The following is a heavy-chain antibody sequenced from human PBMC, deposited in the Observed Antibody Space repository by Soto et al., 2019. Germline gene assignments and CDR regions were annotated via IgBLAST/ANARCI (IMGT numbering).Heavy chain of an antibody. D-gene: IGHD1-26*01. V-gene: IGHV3-30-3*01. CDR1: GFTFSSYA. CDR3: LRSGSYYHDY. CDR2: ISYDGGNK. J-gene: IGHJ4*02. Sequence: GGSLRLSCAASGFTFSSYAMHWVRQAPGKGLEWVAVISYDGGNKYYADSVKGRFTISRDNSKNTLYLQMNSLRAEDTAVYYCLRSGSYYHDYWGQGTLVTVSS.